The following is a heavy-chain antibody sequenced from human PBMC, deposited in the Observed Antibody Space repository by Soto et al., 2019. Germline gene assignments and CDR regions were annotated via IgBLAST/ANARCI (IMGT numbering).Heavy chain of an antibody. CDR3: AREGSKTTWNFDF. CDR1: GFTFASCG. Sequence: GVSLRLSCLASGFTFASCGMNWVRQAPGKGLEWVAGISDTGANTYYADSVRGRFIISRDNSRNTVSLEMNSLRAEDSALYYCAREGSKTTWNFDFWGQGTKVTVSS. V-gene: IGHV3-23*01. CDR2: ISDTGANT. J-gene: IGHJ4*02. D-gene: IGHD1-1*01.